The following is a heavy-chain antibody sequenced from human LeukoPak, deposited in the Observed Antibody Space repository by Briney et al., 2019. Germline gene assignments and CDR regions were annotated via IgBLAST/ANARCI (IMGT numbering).Heavy chain of an antibody. J-gene: IGHJ4*02. V-gene: IGHV3-20*04. CDR1: GFTFDDYG. D-gene: IGHD1-26*01. CDR3: ASRIVGTPDYFDY. Sequence: GGSLRLSCAASGFTFDDYGMSWVRQAPGKVLEWVSSIKWNGGSTGYADSVKGRFTISRDNAKNSLYLQMNSLRVEDTAVYYCASRIVGTPDYFDYWGQGTLVTVSS. CDR2: IKWNGGST.